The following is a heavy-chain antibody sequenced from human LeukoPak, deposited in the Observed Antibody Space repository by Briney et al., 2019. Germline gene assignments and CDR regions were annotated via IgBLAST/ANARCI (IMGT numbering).Heavy chain of an antibody. CDR3: ARVNNARGSYSRPFDY. CDR2: INHSGIT. Sequence: SETLSLTCTVSGYSISSDYCWGWIRQPPGKGLEWIGEINHSGITNYNPSLKSRITISVDTYKNQFSLKLSSVTAADTAVYYCARVNNARGSYSRPFDYWGQGTLVTVSS. CDR1: GYSISSDYC. J-gene: IGHJ4*02. D-gene: IGHD1-26*01. V-gene: IGHV4-38-2*02.